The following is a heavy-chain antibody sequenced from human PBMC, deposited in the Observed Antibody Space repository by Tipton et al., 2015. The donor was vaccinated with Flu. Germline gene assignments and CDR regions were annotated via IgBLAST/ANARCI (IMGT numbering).Heavy chain of an antibody. CDR1: GFTVSSNY. V-gene: IGHV3-53*01. J-gene: IGHJ4*02. CDR2: IYSGGST. CDR3: ARVSSGWFLYYFDY. D-gene: IGHD6-19*01. Sequence: AASGFTVSSNYMSWVRQAPGKGLEWVSVIYSGGSTYYADSVKGRFTISRDNSKNTLYLQMNSLRAEDTAVYYCARVSSGWFLYYFDYWGQGTLVTVSS.